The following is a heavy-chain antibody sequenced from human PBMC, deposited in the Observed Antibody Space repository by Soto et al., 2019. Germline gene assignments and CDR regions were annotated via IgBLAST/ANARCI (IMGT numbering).Heavy chain of an antibody. CDR3: TTDGGQLLYDEAFDI. D-gene: IGHD2-2*02. J-gene: IGHJ3*02. Sequence: GGSLRLSCAASGFTFSNAWMSWVRQAPGKGLEWVGRIKSKADGETSEYAAPVKGRFTISRDDSKNTLYLKMNSLKTEDTAVYYCTTDGGQLLYDEAFDIWGQGTMVTVSS. V-gene: IGHV3-15*01. CDR1: GFTFSNAW. CDR2: IKSKADGETS.